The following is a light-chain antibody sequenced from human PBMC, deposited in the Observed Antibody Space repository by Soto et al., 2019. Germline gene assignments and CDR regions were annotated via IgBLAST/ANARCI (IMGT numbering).Light chain of an antibody. CDR2: EVS. CDR3: SSYAGSNNFV. V-gene: IGLV2-8*01. J-gene: IGLJ1*01. CDR1: SSDVGGYNY. Sequence: QSVLTQPPSASVSPGQSVTMSCTGTSSDVGGYNYVSWYQQHPGKAPKLMIYEVSKRPSGVPDRFSGSKSGNTASLTVSGLQAEDEADYYCSSYAGSNNFVFGTGTKVTVL.